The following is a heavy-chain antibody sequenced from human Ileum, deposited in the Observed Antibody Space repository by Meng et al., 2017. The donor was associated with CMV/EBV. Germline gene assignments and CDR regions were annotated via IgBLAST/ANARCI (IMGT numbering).Heavy chain of an antibody. Sequence: SVKVSCKASGGTFSSYTISWVRQAPGQGLEWMGRIIPILGIANYAQKFQGRVTITADKSTSTAYMELSSLRSEDTAVYYCASSPIVVVPAAIDYYYGMDVWGQGTTVTVSS. CDR2: IIPILGIA. D-gene: IGHD2-2*01. V-gene: IGHV1-69*02. CDR3: ASSPIVVVPAAIDYYYGMDV. J-gene: IGHJ6*02. CDR1: GGTFSSYT.